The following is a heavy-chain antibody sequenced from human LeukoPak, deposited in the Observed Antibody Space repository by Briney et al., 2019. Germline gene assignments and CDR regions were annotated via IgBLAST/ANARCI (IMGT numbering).Heavy chain of an antibody. Sequence: ASVTVSCKASGYTFTRYGISWVRQAPGQGLEWMGWISAYNGNTNYAQKLQGRVTMTTDTSTSTAYMELRSLRSDDTVVYYCARDGNGIVGATSIDYWGQGTLVTVSS. D-gene: IGHD1-26*01. V-gene: IGHV1-18*01. CDR3: ARDGNGIVGATSIDY. CDR2: ISAYNGNT. J-gene: IGHJ4*02. CDR1: GYTFTRYG.